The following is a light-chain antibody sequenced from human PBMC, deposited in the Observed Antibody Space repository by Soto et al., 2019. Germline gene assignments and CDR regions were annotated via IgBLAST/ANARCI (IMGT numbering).Light chain of an antibody. CDR3: QQDGSSFGVYT. Sequence: EIVLTQSPGTLSLSPGERATLSCRASQSVSSSYLAWYQQKPGQAPRLLLYGASGRATGIPDRFSGSGSVTDFTLTISRLEPEDFAVYDCQQDGSSFGVYTFGQGTKLEIK. J-gene: IGKJ2*01. CDR2: GAS. V-gene: IGKV3-20*01. CDR1: QSVSSSY.